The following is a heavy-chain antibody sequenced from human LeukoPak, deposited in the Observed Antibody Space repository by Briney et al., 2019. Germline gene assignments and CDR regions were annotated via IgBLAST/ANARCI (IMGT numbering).Heavy chain of an antibody. CDR3: ARGAVSGSLFSDY. D-gene: IGHD1-26*01. V-gene: IGHV1-2*02. Sequence: ASVKVSCKASGYTFTGYYIHWVRQAPGQGLEWMGWINPSSGGTNYAQKFQGRVTMTTDTSITTAIMELSRLRSDDTAMYYCARGAVSGSLFSDYWGRGTLVTVSS. J-gene: IGHJ4*02. CDR1: GYTFTGYY. CDR2: INPSSGGT.